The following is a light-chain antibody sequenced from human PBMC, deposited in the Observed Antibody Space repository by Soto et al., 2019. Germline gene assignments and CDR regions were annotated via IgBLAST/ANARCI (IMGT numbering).Light chain of an antibody. CDR2: GAS. CDR1: LCIGDF. CDR3: QESLFTLGT. Sequence: DIQMTQSPSSLSASVGDRFTITCRASLCIGDFLNWYQQTPGKAPKLLIFGASNLHIGVPSRFSGSGSGTEFTLTINNLQREDFATYYCQESLFTLGTFGRGTKVDIK. J-gene: IGKJ1*01. V-gene: IGKV1-39*01.